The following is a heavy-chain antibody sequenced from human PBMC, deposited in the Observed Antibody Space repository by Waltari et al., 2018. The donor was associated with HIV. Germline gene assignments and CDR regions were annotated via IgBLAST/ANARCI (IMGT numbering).Heavy chain of an antibody. CDR2: ISHMGVKT. V-gene: IGHV3-23*01. J-gene: IGHJ4*02. CDR1: GFTFSDYA. D-gene: IGHD3-22*01. CDR3: ARDLMYFYDSSGHYPEFDY. Sequence: EVELLESGGDLVQPGGSLRLSCAASGFTFSDYAMTWVRQAPGKSLEWVSTISHMGVKTFDAEVGKGGLTVASDNLKKPVYLQMNSLKFEDTALYYCARDLMYFYDSSGHYPEFDYWGRGTLVSVSS.